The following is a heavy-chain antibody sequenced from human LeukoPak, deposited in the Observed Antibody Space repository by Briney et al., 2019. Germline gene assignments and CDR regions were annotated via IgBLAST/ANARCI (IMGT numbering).Heavy chain of an antibody. J-gene: IGHJ5*02. CDR1: NYSLSSDNY. CDR2: ISHSGST. CDR3: ARAVTGPRFDP. Sequence: PSETLSLTCVASNYSLSSDNYWGWIRQSPGKGLEWIGSISHSGSTYYNPSLQSRVTISVDTSKNQFSLNLTSVTTTDTALYYCARAVTGPRFDPWGQGTLVTVSS. V-gene: IGHV4-38-2*01. D-gene: IGHD6-19*01.